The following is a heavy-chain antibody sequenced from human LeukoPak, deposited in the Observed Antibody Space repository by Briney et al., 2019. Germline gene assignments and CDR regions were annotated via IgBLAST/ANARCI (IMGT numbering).Heavy chain of an antibody. CDR1: GGSISSGGYY. Sequence: SETLSLTCTVSGGSISSGGYYWSWIRQHPGKGLEWIGYIYYSGSTYYNPSLKSRVTISVDTSKNQFSLKLSSVTAADTAVYYCAGGLGVPAERWFDPWGQGTLVTVSS. CDR3: AGGLGVPAERWFDP. CDR2: IYYSGST. V-gene: IGHV4-31*03. D-gene: IGHD2-2*01. J-gene: IGHJ5*02.